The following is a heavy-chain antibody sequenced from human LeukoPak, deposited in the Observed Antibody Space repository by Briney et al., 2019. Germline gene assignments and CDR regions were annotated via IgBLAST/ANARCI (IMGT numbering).Heavy chain of an antibody. V-gene: IGHV1-18*01. Sequence: ASVKVSCKASGYTFTSYGISWVRQAPGQGLEWMGWISAYNGNTNYAQKLQGRVAMTTDTSTSTAYMELRSLRSDDTAVYYCARVSWQDYYYYYGMDVWGQGTTVTVSS. CDR3: ARVSWQDYYYYYGMDV. J-gene: IGHJ6*02. CDR2: ISAYNGNT. CDR1: GYTFTSYG. D-gene: IGHD5-12*01.